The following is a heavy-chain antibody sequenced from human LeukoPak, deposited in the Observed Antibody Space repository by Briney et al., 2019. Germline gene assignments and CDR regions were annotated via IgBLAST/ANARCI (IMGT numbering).Heavy chain of an antibody. CDR2: ISYSETT. CDR1: GGSISSFY. J-gene: IGHJ3*02. CDR3: ARDKGLPQAFDI. Sequence: PSETLSLTCTVSGGSISSFYWSWIRQPPGKGLEYIGYISYSETTSYNPSLKSRVTISVDTSKNQFSLKLTSVTAADTAVCYCARDKGLPQAFDIWGQGTMVTVSS. V-gene: IGHV4-59*01. D-gene: IGHD5/OR15-5a*01.